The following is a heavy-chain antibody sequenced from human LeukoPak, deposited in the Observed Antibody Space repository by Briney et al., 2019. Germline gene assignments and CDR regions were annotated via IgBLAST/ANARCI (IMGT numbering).Heavy chain of an antibody. CDR3: AKASWVSSDDAVW. CDR2: MKGGGET. J-gene: IGHJ4*02. Sequence: GGSLRLSCVASGFSFTNYAMSWVRQAPARGPEWLSSMKGGGETFYADSVKGRCTLSRDVSRNTVYLQLNNLSVEDTAVYYCAKASWVSSDDAVWWGQGTLVTVSS. V-gene: IGHV3-23*01. D-gene: IGHD3-3*01. CDR1: GFSFTNYA.